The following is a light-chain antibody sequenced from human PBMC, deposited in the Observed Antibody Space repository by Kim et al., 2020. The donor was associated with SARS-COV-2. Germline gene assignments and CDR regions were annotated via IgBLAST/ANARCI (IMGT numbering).Light chain of an antibody. J-gene: IGKJ2*03. CDR1: QGISSY. V-gene: IGKV1D-8*01. CDR2: AAS. CDR3: QQYYSFPPS. Sequence: SSTGDRVNISCRSSQGISSYLAWYQQKPGKAPELLIYAASTLQSGVPSRFSGSGSGTDFTLTISCLQSEDFATYYCQQYYSFPPSFGQGTKLEI.